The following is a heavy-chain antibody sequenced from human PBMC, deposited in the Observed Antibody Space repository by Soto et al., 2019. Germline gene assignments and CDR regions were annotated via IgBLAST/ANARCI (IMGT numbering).Heavy chain of an antibody. V-gene: IGHV4-59*01. CDR2: IYYSGSS. J-gene: IGHJ6*02. CDR1: GGSISSYY. D-gene: IGHD6-13*01. CDR3: ARLPIAEGGTAYYYYGMDV. Sequence: SETLSLTCTVSGGSISSYYWSWIRQPPGKGLEWIGYIYYSGSSNYNPSLKSRVTISVDTSKNQLSLKLSSVTAADTAVYYCARLPIAEGGTAYYYYGMDVWGQGKTVTVSS.